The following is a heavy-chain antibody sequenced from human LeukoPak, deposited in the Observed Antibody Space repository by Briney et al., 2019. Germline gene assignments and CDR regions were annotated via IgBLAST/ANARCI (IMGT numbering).Heavy chain of an antibody. D-gene: IGHD1-26*01. J-gene: IGHJ6*03. Sequence: SVKVSCKASGYTFTSYAIHWVRQAPGQGLEWMGGVIPISATPDYPQKFQGRVTITADESTSTAYMELSSLRSEDTAVYYCARGPQVGATHYFYYYMDVWGKGTTVTVSS. V-gene: IGHV1-69*13. CDR2: VIPISATP. CDR3: ARGPQVGATHYFYYYMDV. CDR1: GYTFTSYA.